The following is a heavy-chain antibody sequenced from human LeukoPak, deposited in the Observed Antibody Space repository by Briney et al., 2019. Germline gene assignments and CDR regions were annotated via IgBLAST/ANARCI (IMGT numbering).Heavy chain of an antibody. V-gene: IGHV4-38-2*01. CDR2: IYYSGST. Sequence: SETLSLTCAVSGYSISSGCYWGWIRQPPGKGLEWIGSIYYSGSTYYNPSLKSRVTISVDTSKNQFSLKLSSVTAADTAVYYCARRNRDYYGSGSNWFDPWGQGTLVTVSS. CDR3: ARRNRDYYGSGSNWFDP. J-gene: IGHJ5*02. D-gene: IGHD3-10*01. CDR1: GYSISSGCY.